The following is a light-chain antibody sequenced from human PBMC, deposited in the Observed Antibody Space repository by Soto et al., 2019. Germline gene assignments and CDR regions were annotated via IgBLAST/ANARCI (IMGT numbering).Light chain of an antibody. CDR1: QFIDSY. J-gene: IGKJ1*01. V-gene: IGKV3D-15*01. CDR3: QQYNSYSWT. Sequence: EIVLTQSPATLSVSPLERANLSFMASQFIDSYLAWYQQKPGQAPRLLIYGASSRATGIPDRFSGSGSGTDFSLTISSLQPDDFATYYCQQYNSYSWTFGQGTKVDI. CDR2: GAS.